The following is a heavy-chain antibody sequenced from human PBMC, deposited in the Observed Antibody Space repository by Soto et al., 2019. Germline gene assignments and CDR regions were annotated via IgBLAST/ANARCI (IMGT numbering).Heavy chain of an antibody. D-gene: IGHD3-10*01. CDR2: IFYSGST. J-gene: IGHJ4*02. CDR1: GGSISFYY. Sequence: ETLCRAGPVSGGSISFYYWSWIRQPPGKGLEWIGYIFYSGSTKYNPSLKSRVSISVDTSKNQFSLKLSSVSVADTAVYYCAREGLWLGDYEAYWGQGARVTVSS. CDR3: AREGLWLGDYEAY. V-gene: IGHV4-59*01.